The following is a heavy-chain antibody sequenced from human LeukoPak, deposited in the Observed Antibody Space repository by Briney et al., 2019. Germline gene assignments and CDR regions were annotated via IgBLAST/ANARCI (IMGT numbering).Heavy chain of an antibody. Sequence: GGSLRLSCAASDFTVSDNYMNWVRQAPGKGLEWVSVIYSGGSTYYADSVKGRFTISRDNSKNTVFLQMSSLRAEDTAVYYCAREPWSANYYYGMDVWGQGTTVIVS. J-gene: IGHJ6*02. CDR3: AREPWSANYYYGMDV. CDR2: IYSGGST. CDR1: DFTVSDNY. D-gene: IGHD3-3*01. V-gene: IGHV3-53*01.